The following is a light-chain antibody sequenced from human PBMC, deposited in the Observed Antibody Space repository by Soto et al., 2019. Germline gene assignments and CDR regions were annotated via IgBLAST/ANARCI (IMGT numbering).Light chain of an antibody. V-gene: IGKV1-12*01. CDR1: QSISNW. CDR2: AAS. Sequence: DIQMTQSPSPVSASVGDRVTITCRASQSISNWLAWYQQKPGKAPNLLIHAASSLQSGVPSRFSGSGYGTEFTLTISSLQPEDFATYFCQQANSHPVTFGPGTKVDIK. CDR3: QQANSHPVT. J-gene: IGKJ3*01.